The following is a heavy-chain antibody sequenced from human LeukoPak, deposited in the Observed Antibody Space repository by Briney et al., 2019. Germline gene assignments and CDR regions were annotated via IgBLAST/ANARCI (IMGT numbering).Heavy chain of an antibody. Sequence: SETLSLTCTVSGGSISSYYWSWLRQPPGKGLEWIGYIYYSGSTNYNPSLKSRVTISVDTSKNQFSLKLSSVTAADTAVYYCARAGGVPAAMLYYYYMDVWGKGTTVTVSS. CDR2: IYYSGST. J-gene: IGHJ6*03. CDR3: ARAGGVPAAMLYYYYMDV. V-gene: IGHV4-59*01. D-gene: IGHD2-2*01. CDR1: GGSISSYY.